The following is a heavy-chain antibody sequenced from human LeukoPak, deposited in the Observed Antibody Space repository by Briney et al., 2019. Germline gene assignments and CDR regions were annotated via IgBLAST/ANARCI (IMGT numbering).Heavy chain of an antibody. CDR2: INHSGST. Sequence: KTSETLSLTCAVYGGSFSGYYWSWIRQPPGKGLEWIGEINHSGSTNYNPPLKSRVTISVDTSKNQFSLKLSSVTAADTAVYYCARDLGADYGDYVFDPWGQGTLVIVSS. D-gene: IGHD4-17*01. CDR1: GGSFSGYY. CDR3: ARDLGADYGDYVFDP. J-gene: IGHJ5*02. V-gene: IGHV4-34*01.